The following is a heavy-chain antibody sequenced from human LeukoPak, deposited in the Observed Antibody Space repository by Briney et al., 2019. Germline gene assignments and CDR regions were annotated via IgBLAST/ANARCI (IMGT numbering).Heavy chain of an antibody. CDR3: ARGIPADY. CDR1: GFTFSNYG. CDR2: ISSSSSII. J-gene: IGHJ4*02. V-gene: IGHV3-48*02. D-gene: IGHD6-13*01. Sequence: PGGSLRLSCAASGFTFSNYGMHWVRQPPGKGLEWVSSISSSSSIIYYADSVKGRFTISRDNAKDSLYLQINSLRDEDTAVYYCARGIPADYWGQGTLVTVSS.